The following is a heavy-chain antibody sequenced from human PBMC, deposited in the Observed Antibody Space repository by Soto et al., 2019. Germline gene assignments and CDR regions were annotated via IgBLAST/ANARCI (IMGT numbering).Heavy chain of an antibody. Sequence: SETLSLTCTVSGGSISSYYWSWIRQPPGKGLEWIGYIYYSGSTNYNPSLKSRVTISVDTSKNQFSLKLSSVTAADTAVYYCAIVPWQYNWFDPWGQGTLVTVSS. CDR2: IYYSGST. D-gene: IGHD4-4*01. V-gene: IGHV4-59*01. CDR3: AIVPWQYNWFDP. J-gene: IGHJ5*02. CDR1: GGSISSYY.